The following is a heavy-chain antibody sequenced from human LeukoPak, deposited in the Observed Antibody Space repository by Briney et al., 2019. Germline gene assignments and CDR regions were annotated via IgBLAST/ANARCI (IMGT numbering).Heavy chain of an antibody. D-gene: IGHD5-12*01. J-gene: IGHJ5*02. CDR1: GGSISSGSYY. CDR3: ARDFGGYSGYDPQWFDP. CDR2: FYTSGYT. Sequence: PSETLSLTCTVSGGSISSGSYYWSWIRQPAGKGLEWIGRFYTSGYTNYSPSLKSRVTISVDTSKNQFSLKLRSVTPEDTAVYYCARDFGGYSGYDPQWFDPWGQGTLVTISS. V-gene: IGHV4-61*02.